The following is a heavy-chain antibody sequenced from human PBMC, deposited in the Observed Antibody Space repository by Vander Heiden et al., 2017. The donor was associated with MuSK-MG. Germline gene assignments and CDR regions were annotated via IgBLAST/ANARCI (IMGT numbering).Heavy chain of an antibody. D-gene: IGHD3-22*01. J-gene: IGHJ4*02. V-gene: IGHV3-23*01. CDR2: ISGNGDRT. Sequence: EVHLLESGGGLIQPGGSLRLSCAASGFLLRNYAMGWVRPGPGKGLEWVSAISGNGDRTYYADAVRGRFTISRDKSKNTVYLQMSRLRAEDTAVYYCVKDACGRVIHFEDWGQGILVTVSS. CDR1: GFLLRNYA. CDR3: VKDACGRVIHFED.